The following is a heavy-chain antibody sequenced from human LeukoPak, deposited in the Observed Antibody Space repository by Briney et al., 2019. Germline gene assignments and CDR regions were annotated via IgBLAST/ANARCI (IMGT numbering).Heavy chain of an antibody. D-gene: IGHD6-6*01. CDR2: VYYSGTT. J-gene: IGHJ4*02. V-gene: IGHV4-59*01. CDR3: ARGSYSSSSADY. CDR1: SXSLSTYY. Sequence: SETLSLTCTVSSXSLSTYYGSWIRQPPGKGLQWLGCVYYSGTTNSGTTNYSPSVETRVTMSVDPSKNQVYLRLSSVTAADTAVYYCARGSYSSSSADYWGQGTLVTVSA.